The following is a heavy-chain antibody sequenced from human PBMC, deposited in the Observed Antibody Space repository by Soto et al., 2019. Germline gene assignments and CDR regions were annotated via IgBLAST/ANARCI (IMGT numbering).Heavy chain of an antibody. J-gene: IGHJ4*02. V-gene: IGHV3-33*01. CDR3: ARPFYSSSWYYFDY. D-gene: IGHD6-13*01. CDR1: GFTFSSYG. CDR2: IWYDGSNK. Sequence: QVQLVESGGGVVQPGRSLRLSCAASGFTFSSYGMHWVRQAPGKGLEWVAVIWYDGSNKYYADSVKDRFTISRDNSKNTLYLQMNSLRAEDTAVYYCARPFYSSSWYYFDYWGQGTLVTVSS.